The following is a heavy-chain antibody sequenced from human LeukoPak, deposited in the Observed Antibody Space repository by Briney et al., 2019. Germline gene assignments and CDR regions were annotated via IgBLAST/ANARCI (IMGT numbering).Heavy chain of an antibody. CDR1: GGSISSYY. Sequence: SETLSLTCTVSGGSISSYYWNWIRQPPGKGLEWIGYIYYSGSTNYNPSLKSRVTISVDTSKNQFSLKLSSVTAADTAVYYCARVRIAAAAIDPWGQGTLVTVSS. CDR2: IYYSGST. CDR3: ARVRIAAAAIDP. J-gene: IGHJ5*02. V-gene: IGHV4-59*01. D-gene: IGHD6-13*01.